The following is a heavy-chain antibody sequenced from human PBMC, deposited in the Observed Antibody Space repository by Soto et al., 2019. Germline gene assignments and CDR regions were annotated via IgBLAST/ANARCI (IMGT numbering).Heavy chain of an antibody. V-gene: IGHV1-18*04. Sequence: QVQLVQSGAEVKKPGASVKVSCKASGYTFTSYGISWVRQAPGQGLEWMGWISAYNGNTNYAQKLQGRVTMTTDTSTSTAYMEMRSLRSDDTTVYSCARSVLRYFAWSKRENWIDPWGQGSLVTVAS. CDR2: ISAYNGNT. CDR1: GYTFTSYG. D-gene: IGHD3-9*01. CDR3: ARSVLRYFAWSKRENWIDP. J-gene: IGHJ5*02.